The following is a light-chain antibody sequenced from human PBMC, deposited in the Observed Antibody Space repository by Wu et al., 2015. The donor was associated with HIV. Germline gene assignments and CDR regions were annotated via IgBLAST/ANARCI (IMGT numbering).Light chain of an antibody. CDR3: QKYNTAPWT. Sequence: DLQMTPVSPPPCLRLLETESPLLAGPVRVLLPTWPGINKKPGRSPKLLIYGASNLEPGVPSRFSGSGSGTEFTLTISSLQPDDFATYYCQKYNTAPWTFGQGTKVE. J-gene: IGKJ1*01. CDR2: GAS. V-gene: IGKV1-5*03. CDR1: RVLLPT.